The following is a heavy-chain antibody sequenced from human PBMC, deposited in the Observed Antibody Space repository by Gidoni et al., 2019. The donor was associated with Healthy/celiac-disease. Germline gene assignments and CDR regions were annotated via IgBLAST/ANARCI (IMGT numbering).Heavy chain of an antibody. CDR3: ARDSPAEGGWYQGWFDP. CDR1: GGSISSYY. J-gene: IGHJ5*02. CDR2: IYYSGST. V-gene: IGHV4-59*01. Sequence: QVQLQESGPGLVKPSETLSLTCTVSGGSISSYYWSWIRQPPGKGLEWIGYIYYSGSTNYNPSLKSRVTISVDTSKNQFSLKLSSVTAADTAVYYCARDSPAEGGWYQGWFDPWGQGTLVTVSS. D-gene: IGHD6-19*01.